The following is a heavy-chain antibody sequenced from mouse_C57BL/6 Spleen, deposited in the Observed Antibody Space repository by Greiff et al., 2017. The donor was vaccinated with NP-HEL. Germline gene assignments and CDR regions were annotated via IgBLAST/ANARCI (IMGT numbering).Heavy chain of an antibody. D-gene: IGHD2-3*01. CDR2: IYPGDGDT. Sequence: QVQLQQSGAELVKPGASVKISCKASGYAFSSYWMNWVKQRPGKGLEWIGQIYPGDGDTNYNGKFKGKATLTADKSSSTAYMQLSSLTSEDSAVYVCARSGYYYWYFDVWGTGTTVTVSS. V-gene: IGHV1-80*01. J-gene: IGHJ1*03. CDR1: GYAFSSYW. CDR3: ARSGYYYWYFDV.